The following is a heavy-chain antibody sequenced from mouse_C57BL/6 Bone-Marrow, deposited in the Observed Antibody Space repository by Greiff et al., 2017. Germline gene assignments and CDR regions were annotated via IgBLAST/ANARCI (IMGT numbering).Heavy chain of an antibody. CDR1: GYTFTSYW. D-gene: IGHD1-1*01. CDR2: IYPGNSDT. CDR3: TRRRVYGSSYVWFAY. J-gene: IGHJ3*01. V-gene: IGHV1-5*01. Sequence: EVQLQQSGTVLARPGASVKMSCKTSGYTFTSYWMHWVKQRPGQGLEWIGAIYPGNSDTSYNQKFKGKAKLTAVTSASTAYMELSSLTNEDSAVYYCTRRRVYGSSYVWFAYWGQGTLVTVSA.